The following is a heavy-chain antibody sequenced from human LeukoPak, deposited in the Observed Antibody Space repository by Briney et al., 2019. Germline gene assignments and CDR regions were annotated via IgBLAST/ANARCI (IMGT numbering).Heavy chain of an antibody. D-gene: IGHD6-6*01. CDR1: GGSFSGYY. V-gene: IGHV4-34*01. Sequence: SETLSLTCAVYGGSFSGYYWSWIRQPPGKGLEWIGEINHSGSTNYNPSLKSRVTISVDTSKNQFSLKLSSVTAADTAVYYCARRPGSSGIDYWGQGTLVTVS. CDR3: ARRPGSSGIDY. CDR2: INHSGST. J-gene: IGHJ4*02.